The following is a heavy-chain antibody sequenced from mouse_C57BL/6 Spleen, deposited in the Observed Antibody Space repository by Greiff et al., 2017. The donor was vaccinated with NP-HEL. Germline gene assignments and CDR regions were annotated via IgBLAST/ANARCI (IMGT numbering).Heavy chain of an antibody. V-gene: IGHV1-69*01. J-gene: IGHJ2*01. CDR3: ARRMTTVVATYFDY. CDR2: IDPSDSYT. Sequence: QVQLQQPGAELVMPGASVKLSCKASGYTFTSYWMHWVKQRPGQGLEWIGEIDPSDSYTNYNQKFKGKSTLTVDKSSSTAYMQLSSLTSEDSAVYYCARRMTTVVATYFDYWGQGTTLTVSS. D-gene: IGHD1-1*01. CDR1: GYTFTSYW.